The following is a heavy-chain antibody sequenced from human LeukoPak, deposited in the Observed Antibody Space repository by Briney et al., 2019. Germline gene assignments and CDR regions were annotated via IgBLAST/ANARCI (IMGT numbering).Heavy chain of an antibody. Sequence: GGSLRLSCAASGFTFSSYAMHWVRQAPGKGLEWVAVISYDGSNKYYADSVKGRFTISRDNAKNSLYLQMKSLRVEDTALYYCAKGHIGSGGLYYFDSWGQGTLVTVSS. V-gene: IGHV3-30-3*01. D-gene: IGHD3-10*01. CDR3: AKGHIGSGGLYYFDS. CDR2: ISYDGSNK. CDR1: GFTFSSYA. J-gene: IGHJ4*02.